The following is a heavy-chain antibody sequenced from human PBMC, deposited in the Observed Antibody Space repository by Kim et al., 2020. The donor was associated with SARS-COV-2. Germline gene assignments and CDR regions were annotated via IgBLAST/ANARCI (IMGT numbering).Heavy chain of an antibody. Sequence: GGSLRLSCAASGLTFSSYSMNWVRQAPGKGLEWVSSISSSSSYIYYADSVKGRFTISRDNAKNSLYLQMNSLRAEDTAVYYCAREPPPDEYSSSSAFDIWGQGTMVTVSS. J-gene: IGHJ3*02. D-gene: IGHD6-6*01. CDR2: ISSSSSYI. CDR3: AREPPPDEYSSSSAFDI. CDR1: GLTFSSYS. V-gene: IGHV3-21*01.